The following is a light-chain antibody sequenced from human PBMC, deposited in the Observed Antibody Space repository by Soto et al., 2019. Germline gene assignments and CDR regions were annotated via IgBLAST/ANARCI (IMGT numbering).Light chain of an antibody. Sequence: EIVMTQSPVTLSVSPGERATLSCRASQSVRSTYLAWYQQKPGQAPRLLIYAASSRATGIPDRFSGSGSGTDFTLTISRLEPEDFAVYYCQQYDSSPITFGQGTRLEIK. V-gene: IGKV3-20*01. CDR1: QSVRSTY. CDR3: QQYDSSPIT. CDR2: AAS. J-gene: IGKJ5*01.